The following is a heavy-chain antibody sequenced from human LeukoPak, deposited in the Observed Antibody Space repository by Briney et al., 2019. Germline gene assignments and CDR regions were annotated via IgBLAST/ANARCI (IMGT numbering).Heavy chain of an antibody. CDR1: GYTFTSYA. Sequence: ASVKVSCKASGYTFTSYAMNWVRQAPGQGLEWMGWINTNTGNPTYAQGFTGRFVFSLDTSASTAYLQISSLKAEDTAVYYCARELSSRPSFGYYGMDVWGQGTTVTVSS. CDR3: ARELSSRPSFGYYGMDV. J-gene: IGHJ6*02. CDR2: INTNTGNP. D-gene: IGHD3-16*01. V-gene: IGHV7-4-1*02.